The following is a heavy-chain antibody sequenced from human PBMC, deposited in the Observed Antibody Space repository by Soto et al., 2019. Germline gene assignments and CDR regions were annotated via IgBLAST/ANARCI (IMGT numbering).Heavy chain of an antibody. CDR2: ISGSGGST. V-gene: IGHV3-23*01. J-gene: IGHJ4*02. CDR3: VKDPQYSSNWYAKGDY. CDR1: GFTFSSYA. Sequence: SLRLSCAASGFTFSSYAMSWVRQAPGKGLEWVSTISGSGGSTYYADSVKGRFTISRDNSKNTLYLQMNSLRAEDTAVYYCVKDPQYSSNWYAKGDYWGQGTLVTVSS. D-gene: IGHD6-13*01.